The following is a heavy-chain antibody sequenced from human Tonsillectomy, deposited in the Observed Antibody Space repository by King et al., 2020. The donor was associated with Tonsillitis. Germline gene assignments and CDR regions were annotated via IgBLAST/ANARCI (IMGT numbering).Heavy chain of an antibody. CDR1: GFTFSSYA. V-gene: IGHV3-23*04. CDR3: ANVGQWLEAYYYYGVDV. J-gene: IGHJ6*02. CDR2: ISGSGGSGSGCST. D-gene: IGHD6-19*01. Sequence: VQLVESGGGLVQPGGSLRLSCAASGFTFSSYAMSWVRQAPGKGLEWVSAISGSGGSGSGCSTYYADSVKGRFTISRDNSKNTLYLQMNSLRAEDTAVYYCANVGQWLEAYYYYGVDVWGQGTTVTVSS.